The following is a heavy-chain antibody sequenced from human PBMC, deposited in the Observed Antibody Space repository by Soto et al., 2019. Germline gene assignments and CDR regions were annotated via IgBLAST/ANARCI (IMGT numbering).Heavy chain of an antibody. CDR3: ANLNYYDSSGYYYPFDY. CDR1: GFTFNSYA. Sequence: GSSLTLAYAASGFTFNSYAMCWVPQALWHGLAWVSAISGSGGSTYYGDSVKGRFTISRDNSKNTLYLQMNSLRAEDTAVYYCANLNYYDSSGYYYPFDYWGQGTLVIVSS. CDR2: ISGSGGST. J-gene: IGHJ4*02. V-gene: IGHV3-23*01. D-gene: IGHD3-22*01.